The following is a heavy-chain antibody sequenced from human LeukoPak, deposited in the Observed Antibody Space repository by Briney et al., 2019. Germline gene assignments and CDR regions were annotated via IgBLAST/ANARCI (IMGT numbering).Heavy chain of an antibody. J-gene: IGHJ1*01. CDR3: ARNSGSYYRHFQH. Sequence: SETLSLTCAVYGGSFSGYYWSWIRQPPGKGLEWIGEINHSGSTNYNPSLKSRVTISVDTSKNQFSLKLSSVTAADTAVYYCARNSGSYYRHFQHWGQGTLVTVSS. CDR1: GGSFSGYY. V-gene: IGHV4-34*01. D-gene: IGHD1-26*01. CDR2: INHSGST.